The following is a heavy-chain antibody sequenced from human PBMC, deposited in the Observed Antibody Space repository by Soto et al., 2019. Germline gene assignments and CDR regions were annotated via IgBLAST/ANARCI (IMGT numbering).Heavy chain of an antibody. CDR3: ARLGTECDAPC. CDR1: GFTFSSYA. CDR2: ISRFVGST. V-gene: IGHV3-23*01. J-gene: IGHJ4*02. D-gene: IGHD1-1*01. Sequence: EVQLLESGGGLVQPGGSLRLSCAASGFTFSSYAMSWVRQAPGEGLEWVSGISRFVGSTYYADSVKGRFTISRDNSKNTLYLQVNSLRAEDTVVYYCARLGTECDAPCWGQIILVTVSS.